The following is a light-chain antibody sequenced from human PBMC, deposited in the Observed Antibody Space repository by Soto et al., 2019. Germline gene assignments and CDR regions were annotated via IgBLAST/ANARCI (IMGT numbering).Light chain of an antibody. CDR3: QQYYSTPLFT. CDR2: WAS. V-gene: IGKV4-1*01. CDR1: QSVLDSSNNKNY. J-gene: IGKJ3*01. Sequence: DIVMTQSPDSLAVSRGERDTINCKSSQSVLDSSNNKNYLAWYQQKPGQPPKLLIYWASTRESGVPDRFSGSGSGTDFTLTISSLQAEDVAVYYCQQYYSTPLFTFGPGTKVDIK.